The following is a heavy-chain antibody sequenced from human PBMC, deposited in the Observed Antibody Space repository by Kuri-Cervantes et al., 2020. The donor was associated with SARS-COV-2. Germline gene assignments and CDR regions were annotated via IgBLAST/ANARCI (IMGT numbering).Heavy chain of an antibody. CDR2: INHSGST. CDR3: ARARYYDSSGYYSYYYYMDV. CDR1: GGSFSGYC. D-gene: IGHD3-22*01. V-gene: IGHV4-34*01. J-gene: IGHJ6*03. Sequence: SQTLSLTCAVYGGSFSGYCWSWIRQPPGKGLEWIGEINHSGSTNYNPSLKSRVTISVDTSKNQFSLKLSSVTAADTAVYYCARARYYDSSGYYSYYYYMDVWGKGTTVTVSS.